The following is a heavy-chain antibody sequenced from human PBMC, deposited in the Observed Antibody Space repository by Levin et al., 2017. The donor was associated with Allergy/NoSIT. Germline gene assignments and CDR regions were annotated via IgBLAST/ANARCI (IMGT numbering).Heavy chain of an antibody. Sequence: SQTLSLTCTVSGGSISSYYWSWIRQPAGKGLEWIGRIYSSGSTNYNPSLKSRVAMSVDTSKKQVSLKLSSVTAADTAVYYCARDLSSDHYDSSGYYGGYWGQGTLVTVSS. CDR1: GGSISSYY. CDR2: IYSSGST. V-gene: IGHV4-4*07. D-gene: IGHD3-22*01. J-gene: IGHJ4*02. CDR3: ARDLSSDHYDSSGYYGGY.